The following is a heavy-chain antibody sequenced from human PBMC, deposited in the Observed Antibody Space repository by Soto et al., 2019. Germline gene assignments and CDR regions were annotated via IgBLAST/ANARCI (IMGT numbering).Heavy chain of an antibody. CDR1: GYTLTELS. D-gene: IGHD6-6*01. CDR3: ATEEQLRRAFDI. CDR2: FDPEDGET. Sequence: ASVKVSCKVSGYTLTELSMHWVRQAPGKGLEWMGGFDPEDGETIYAQKFQGRVTMTEDTSTDTAYMELSSLRSEDTAVYYCATEEQLRRAFDICGQGTMVTVSS. V-gene: IGHV1-24*01. J-gene: IGHJ3*02.